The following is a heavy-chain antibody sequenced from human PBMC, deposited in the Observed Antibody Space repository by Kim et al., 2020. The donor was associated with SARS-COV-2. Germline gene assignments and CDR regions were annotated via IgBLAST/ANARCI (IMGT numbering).Heavy chain of an antibody. Sequence: NPSLKGRVPISVDTSKNQFSLKLSSVTAADTALYFWARTLSSSFWYFDLWGRGALVTVSS. D-gene: IGHD6-6*01. J-gene: IGHJ2*01. V-gene: IGHV4-59*01. CDR3: ARTLSSSFWYFDL.